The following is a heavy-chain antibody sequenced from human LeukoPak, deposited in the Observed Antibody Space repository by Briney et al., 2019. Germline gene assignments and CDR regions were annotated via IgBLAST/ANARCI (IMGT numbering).Heavy chain of an antibody. CDR1: GFTFSSYE. CDR2: ISSSGSTI. V-gene: IGHV3-48*03. J-gene: IGHJ4*02. D-gene: IGHD1-26*01. Sequence: GGSLRLSCAASGFTFSSYEMNWVRQAPGKGLEWVPYISSSGSTIYYADSVKGRFTISRDNAKNSLYLQMNSLRAEDTAVYYCARVSVGADFDYWGQGTLVTVSS. CDR3: ARVSVGADFDY.